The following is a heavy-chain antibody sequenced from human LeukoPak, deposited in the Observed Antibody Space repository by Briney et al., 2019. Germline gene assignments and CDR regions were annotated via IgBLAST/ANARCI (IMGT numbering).Heavy chain of an antibody. CDR1: GFTFSSYA. D-gene: IGHD3-3*01. V-gene: IGHV3-23*01. CDR2: ISGSGGST. CDR3: AKDLMHDFWNGWYFDY. J-gene: IGHJ4*02. Sequence: GGSLRLSCAASGFTFSSYAMSWVRQAPGKGLEWVSAISGSGGSTYYADSVKGRFTISRDNSKKTLYLQMNSLRAEDTAIYYCAKDLMHDFWNGWYFDYWGQGTLVTVSS.